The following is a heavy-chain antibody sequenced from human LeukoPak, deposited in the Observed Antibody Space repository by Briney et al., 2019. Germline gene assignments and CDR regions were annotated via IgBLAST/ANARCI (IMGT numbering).Heavy chain of an antibody. Sequence: PGRSLRLSCAASGFTFSGYGMHWVRQAPGKGLEWVAVIWYDGSNKYYADSVKGRFTISRDNSENTLYLQMNSLRAEDTAVYYCARDRGNSIVGADFDSWGQGTLVTVSS. CDR1: GFTFSGYG. J-gene: IGHJ4*02. CDR3: ARDRGNSIVGADFDS. CDR2: IWYDGSNK. V-gene: IGHV3-33*01. D-gene: IGHD1-26*01.